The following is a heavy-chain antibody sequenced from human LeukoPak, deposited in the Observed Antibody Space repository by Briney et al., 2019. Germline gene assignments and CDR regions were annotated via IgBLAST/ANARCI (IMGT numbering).Heavy chain of an antibody. CDR1: GFTFSSYE. J-gene: IGHJ4*02. CDR2: ISSSGSTI. V-gene: IGHV3-48*03. Sequence: GGSLRLSCAASGFTFSSYEMNWVRQAPGKGLEWVSYISSSGSTICYADSVKGRFTISRDNAKNSLYLQMNSLRAEDTAVYYCATYGQTTVTLWYWGQGTLVTVSS. D-gene: IGHD4-17*01. CDR3: ATYGQTTVTLWY.